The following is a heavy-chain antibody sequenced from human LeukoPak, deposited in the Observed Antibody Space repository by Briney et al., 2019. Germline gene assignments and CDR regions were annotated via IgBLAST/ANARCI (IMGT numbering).Heavy chain of an antibody. D-gene: IGHD6-6*01. CDR3: ARLVYK. J-gene: IGHJ4*02. V-gene: IGHV3-53*01. CDR1: GFNFTTTP. Sequence: GGSLRLSCTVSGFNFTTTPMTWVRQAPGQGLEWVSSIYSGGGTYYAEFVKGRFTIPRDRSKNALYLQMNSLRVEDTAMFYCARLVYKWGQGTLVTVSS. CDR2: IYSGGGT.